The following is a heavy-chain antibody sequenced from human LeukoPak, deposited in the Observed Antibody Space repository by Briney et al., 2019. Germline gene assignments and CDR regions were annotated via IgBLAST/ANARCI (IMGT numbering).Heavy chain of an antibody. V-gene: IGHV1-69*05. J-gene: IGHJ3*02. CDR1: GGTFSSYA. CDR2: IIPIFGTA. D-gene: IGHD2-21*02. CDR3: ARGIAHIVVVTAMEGAFDI. Sequence: SVKVSCKASGGTFSSYAISWVRQAPVQGLEWMGGIIPIFGTANYAQKFQSRVTITTDESTSTAYMELSSLRSEDTAVYYCARGIAHIVVVTAMEGAFDIWGQGTMVTVSS.